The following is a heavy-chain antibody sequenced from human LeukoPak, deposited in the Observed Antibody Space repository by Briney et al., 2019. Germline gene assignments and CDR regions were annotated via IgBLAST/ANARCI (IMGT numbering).Heavy chain of an antibody. D-gene: IGHD1-26*01. CDR3: ARAQWGFDY. CDR1: GFTFSDYV. Sequence: GRSLRLSCVASGFTFSDYVLHWVRQAPGKGLVWVSRINSDGSSTTYADSVKGRFTISRDNAKNTLYLQMNSLRAEDTAVYYCARAQWGFDYWGQGNLVTVSS. V-gene: IGHV3-74*01. CDR2: INSDGSST. J-gene: IGHJ4*02.